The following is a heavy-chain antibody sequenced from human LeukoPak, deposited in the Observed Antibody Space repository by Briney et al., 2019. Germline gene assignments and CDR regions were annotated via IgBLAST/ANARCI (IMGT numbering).Heavy chain of an antibody. CDR2: ISYDGSNK. Sequence: LSLTCTVSGGSISSSGYYWGWIRQAPGKGLEWVAVISYDGSNKYYADSVKGRFIISRDNSKNTVYLQMNSLSAEDAAVYYCVKDDGWVQYANWGQGTLVTVSS. CDR3: VKDDGWVQYAN. V-gene: IGHV3-30*18. CDR1: GGSISSSG. D-gene: IGHD5-24*01. J-gene: IGHJ4*02.